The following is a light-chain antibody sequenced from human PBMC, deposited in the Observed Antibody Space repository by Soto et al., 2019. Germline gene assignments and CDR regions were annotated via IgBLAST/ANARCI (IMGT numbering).Light chain of an antibody. CDR2: GAS. Sequence: EIVMTQSPASLSVSPGETATLSCRASQSISNSLAWYQQKPGQAPSLLIYGASSRATGIPARFSGSGSGTEFTLTISSLQSEDSALYSCQQYNNWPPRTFGKGTKLEIK. V-gene: IGKV3-15*01. CDR1: QSISNS. CDR3: QQYNNWPPRT. J-gene: IGKJ2*01.